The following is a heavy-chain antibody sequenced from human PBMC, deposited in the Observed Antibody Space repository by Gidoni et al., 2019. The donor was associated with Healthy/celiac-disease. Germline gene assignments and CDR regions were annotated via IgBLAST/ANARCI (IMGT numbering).Heavy chain of an antibody. CDR1: GGTFSSYT. D-gene: IGHD3-10*01. V-gene: IGHV1-69*08. J-gene: IGHJ4*02. CDR2: IIPILGIA. CDR3: ARDLYGSGSYGDY. Sequence: QVQLVQSGAEVKKPGSSVKLSFKASGGTFSSYTISWVRQAPGQGLEWMGRIIPILGIANYAQKFQGRVTITADKSTSTAYMELSSLRSEDTAVYYCARDLYGSGSYGDYWGQGTLVTVSS.